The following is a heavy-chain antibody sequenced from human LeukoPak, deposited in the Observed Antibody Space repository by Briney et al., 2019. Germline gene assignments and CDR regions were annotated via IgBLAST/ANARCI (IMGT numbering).Heavy chain of an antibody. J-gene: IGHJ4*02. D-gene: IGHD5-18*01. V-gene: IGHV3-30*18. Sequence: PGGSLRLSCAASGFTFSSYGMHWVRQAPGKGLEWVAVISYDGSNKYYADSVKGRFTISRDNSKNTLYLQMNSLSAEDTAVYYCAKDSGYSYGFDYWGQGTLVTVSS. CDR2: ISYDGSNK. CDR1: GFTFSSYG. CDR3: AKDSGYSYGFDY.